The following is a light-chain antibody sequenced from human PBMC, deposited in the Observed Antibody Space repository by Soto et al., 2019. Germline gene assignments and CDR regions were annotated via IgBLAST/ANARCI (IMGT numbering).Light chain of an antibody. J-gene: IGKJ1*01. Sequence: DIHMTQSPSSVSASVGDRVTITCRASQGISNWFAWYQHKPGKAPRLLIYAVSSLKSGVPSRFSGSGSGTGFTLTISSLQPEDVGTYYCQQATNFPVFGQGTKVELK. CDR1: QGISNW. CDR3: QQATNFPV. CDR2: AVS. V-gene: IGKV1-12*01.